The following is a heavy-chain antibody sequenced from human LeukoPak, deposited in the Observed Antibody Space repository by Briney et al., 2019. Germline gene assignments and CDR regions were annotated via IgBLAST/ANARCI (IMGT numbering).Heavy chain of an antibody. J-gene: IGHJ4*02. Sequence: GGSLRLSCAASGFTVSSNYMSWVRQAPGKGLEWDSVIYSGGSTYYADSVKGRFTISRHNSKNTLYLQMNSLRAEDTAVYYCARERRDYGVYYFDYWGQGTLVTVSS. CDR3: ARERRDYGVYYFDY. CDR1: GFTVSSNY. V-gene: IGHV3-53*04. D-gene: IGHD4-17*01. CDR2: IYSGGST.